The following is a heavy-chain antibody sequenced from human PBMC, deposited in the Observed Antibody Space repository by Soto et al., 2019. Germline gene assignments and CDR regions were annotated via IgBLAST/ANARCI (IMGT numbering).Heavy chain of an antibody. CDR2: ISATGDTT. CDR3: AKGYCCYPNCSFDS. Sequence: EVQLLESGGGLVQPGGSLRLSCAASGFTFNYFAINWVRQTPGKGLEWVSVISATGDTTYNADSVKGRFTISRDNSKNTAYLQMNSLRVDDTALYYCAKGYCCYPNCSFDSWGRGTLVSVSS. D-gene: IGHD2-21*01. CDR1: GFTFNYFA. V-gene: IGHV3-23*01. J-gene: IGHJ4*02.